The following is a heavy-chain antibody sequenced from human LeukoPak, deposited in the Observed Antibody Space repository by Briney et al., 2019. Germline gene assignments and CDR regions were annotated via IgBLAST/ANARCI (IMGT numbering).Heavy chain of an antibody. CDR3: ARGGTIYPVDY. V-gene: IGHV3-23*05. D-gene: IGHD3-3*01. CDR2: IYTNGRT. Sequence: GGSLRLSCVASGFIFKSYGVNWVRQAPGKGLEWVSGIYTNGRTRYADFVNGRFTISRDNSKNTLFLQMHSLRVEDTAVYYCARGGTIYPVDYWGQGTLVTVSS. CDR1: GFIFKSYG. J-gene: IGHJ4*02.